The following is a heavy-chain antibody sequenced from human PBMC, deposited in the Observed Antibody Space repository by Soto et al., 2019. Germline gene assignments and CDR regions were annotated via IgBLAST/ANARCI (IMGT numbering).Heavy chain of an antibody. CDR2: ISAYNGNT. Sequence: QVQLVQSGAEVKKPGASVKVSCKASGYTFTSYGISWVRQAPGQGLEWMGWISAYNGNTNYAQKLQDRVTMTTDTSTSTAYMELRSLRSDDTAVYYCARDGGPYCSGGSCYLGMDVWGQGTTVTVSS. CDR1: GYTFTSYG. J-gene: IGHJ6*02. CDR3: ARDGGPYCSGGSCYLGMDV. V-gene: IGHV1-18*01. D-gene: IGHD2-15*01.